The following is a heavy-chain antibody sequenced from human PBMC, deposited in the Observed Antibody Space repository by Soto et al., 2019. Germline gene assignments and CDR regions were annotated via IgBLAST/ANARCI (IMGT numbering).Heavy chain of an antibody. CDR1: GNSIRTSSYS. D-gene: IGHD3-10*01. Sequence: QLQESGPGLVKPSQTLSLTCTVSGNSIRTSSYSWNWIRQHPGKGLEWIGNIFYSGRNYYNPSLRCRVIISGATSKNQFSLKLNSVTAADTAVYYCARDPAGSGGYWLDYWGQGTLVTVSS. CDR3: ARDPAGSGGYWLDY. V-gene: IGHV4-31*03. CDR2: IFYSGRN. J-gene: IGHJ4*02.